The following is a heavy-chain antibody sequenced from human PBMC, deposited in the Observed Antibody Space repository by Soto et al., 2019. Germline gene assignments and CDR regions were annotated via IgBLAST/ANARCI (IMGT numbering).Heavy chain of an antibody. CDR3: ATTPQDSYDSSGYSPFEY. CDR2: INPSGGRT. Sequence: ASVKVSCAASGYTFTGYYVHWVRQAPEQRIERLGIINPSGGRTSYAQTLQGRVTMTEDTSTDPTYTELSSLSSEDTAAYHGATTPQDSYDSSGYSPFEYWGRGTLVAVSS. D-gene: IGHD3-22*01. V-gene: IGHV1-46*01. CDR1: GYTFTGYY. J-gene: IGHJ4*02.